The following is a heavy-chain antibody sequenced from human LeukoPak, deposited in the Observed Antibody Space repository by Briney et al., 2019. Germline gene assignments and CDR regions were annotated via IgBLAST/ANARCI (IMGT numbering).Heavy chain of an antibody. J-gene: IGHJ4*02. V-gene: IGHV4-4*02. D-gene: IGHD4-17*01. CDR3: AKVPYGNYVDY. CDR2: IYHSGST. CDR1: GGSISSSNW. Sequence: SGTLSLTCAVSGGSISSSNWWSWVRQPPGKGLEWIGEIYHSGSTNYNPSLKNRVTISVDKSKNQFSLKLSSVTAADTAVYYCAKVPYGNYVDYWGQGTLVTVSS.